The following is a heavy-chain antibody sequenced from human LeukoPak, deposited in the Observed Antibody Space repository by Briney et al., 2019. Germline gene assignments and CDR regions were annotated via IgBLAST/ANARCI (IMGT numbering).Heavy chain of an antibody. D-gene: IGHD2-2*02. CDR2: ISSSSSYI. V-gene: IGHV3-21*01. CDR1: GFTFSSYS. CDR3: ARGYCSSTSCYIVTPPLH. Sequence: GGSLRLSCAASGFTFSSYSMNWVRQAPGKGLEWVSSISSSSSYIYYADSVKGRLTISRDNAKNSLYLQMNSLRAEDTAVYYCARGYCSSTSCYIVTPPLHWGQGTLVTVSS. J-gene: IGHJ4*02.